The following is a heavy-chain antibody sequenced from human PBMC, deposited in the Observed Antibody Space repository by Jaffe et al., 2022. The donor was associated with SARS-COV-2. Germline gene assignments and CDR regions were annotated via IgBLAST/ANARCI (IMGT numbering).Heavy chain of an antibody. CDR1: GYIFTIYA. CDR2: INTGDGST. J-gene: IGHJ6*02. V-gene: IGHV1-3*04. CDR3: ARLNWIDNAMDV. D-gene: IGHD1-1*01. Sequence: QVQLVQSGAEVKKPGASVKVSCKASGYIFTIYAMHWVRQAPGQGLEWVGWINTGDGSTIYSQKFQGRVTITRDTSASTAYMELSSLRSEDTAVYYCARLNWIDNAMDVWGQGTTVTVSS.